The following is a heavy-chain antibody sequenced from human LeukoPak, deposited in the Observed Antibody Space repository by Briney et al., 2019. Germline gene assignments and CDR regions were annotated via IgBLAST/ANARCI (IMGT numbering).Heavy chain of an antibody. D-gene: IGHD6-19*01. CDR2: IYYSGST. V-gene: IGHV4-59*01. J-gene: IGHJ4*02. CDR3: ARGNSGWYGYYFDY. CDR1: GGSISSYY. Sequence: SENLSLNCTVSGGSISSYYWSWIRQPPGKGLERIGYIYYSGSTNYNPSLKSRVTISVDTSKNQFSLKLSSVTAADTAVYYCARGNSGWYGYYFDYWGQGTLVTVSS.